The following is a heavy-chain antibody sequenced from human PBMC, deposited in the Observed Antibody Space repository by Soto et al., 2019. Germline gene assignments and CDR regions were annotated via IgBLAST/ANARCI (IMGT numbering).Heavy chain of an antibody. J-gene: IGHJ5*02. CDR3: AKGQQWLVFTWFDP. CDR1: GFTFSSYA. CDR2: ISGSGGST. V-gene: IGHV3-23*01. Sequence: GSMELSCAASGFTFSSYAMSGVRQAPGKGLEWVSAISGSGGSTYYADSVKGRFTISRDNSKNTLYLQMNHLRADDTAVEYNAKGQQWLVFTWFDPWGQGTLVTVSS. D-gene: IGHD6-19*01.